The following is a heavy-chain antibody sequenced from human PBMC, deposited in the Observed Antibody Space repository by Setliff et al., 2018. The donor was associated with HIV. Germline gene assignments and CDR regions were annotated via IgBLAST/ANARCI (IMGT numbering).Heavy chain of an antibody. CDR1: GFTLSSYA. CDR3: AKSRDLGGYGIAAAGTIYYYYGLDV. D-gene: IGHD6-13*01. V-gene: IGHV3-23*01. CDR2: VSGSGAAT. Sequence: GGSLRLSCTVSGFTLSSYAMTWVRQAPGKGLEWVSTVSGSGAATYYADSVKGRFTISRDSSRNTLYLQTNSLRAEDTAVYYCAKSRDLGGYGIAAAGTIYYYYGLDVWGQGTTVTVSS. J-gene: IGHJ6*02.